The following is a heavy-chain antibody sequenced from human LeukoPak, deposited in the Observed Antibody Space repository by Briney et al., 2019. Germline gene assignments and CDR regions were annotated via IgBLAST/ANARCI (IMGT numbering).Heavy chain of an antibody. CDR3: ARSTAYGDGTSPWGAFDI. J-gene: IGHJ3*02. CDR1: GGSISSSSYY. Sequence: PSETLSLTCTVSGGSISSSSYYWGWIRQPPGKGLEWIGSIYYSGSTYYNPTLKSRVTISVDTSKNQFSLKLSSVTAADTAVYYCARSTAYGDGTSPWGAFDIWGQGTMVTVSS. V-gene: IGHV4-39*07. CDR2: IYYSGST. D-gene: IGHD4-17*01.